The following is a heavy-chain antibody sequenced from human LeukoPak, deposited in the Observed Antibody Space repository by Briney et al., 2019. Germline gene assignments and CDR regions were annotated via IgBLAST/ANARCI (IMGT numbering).Heavy chain of an antibody. CDR3: AKAPILVSGSFDY. Sequence: GGSLRLSCAASGFSFSSYAMHWVRQAPGKGLEWVSAISGRGDNTYYADSVKGRSTISRDNSKNTLYLQMNSLRAEDTAVYYCAKAPILVSGSFDYWGQGVLVTVSS. J-gene: IGHJ4*02. D-gene: IGHD5/OR15-5a*01. CDR2: ISGRGDNT. CDR1: GFSFSSYA. V-gene: IGHV3-23*01.